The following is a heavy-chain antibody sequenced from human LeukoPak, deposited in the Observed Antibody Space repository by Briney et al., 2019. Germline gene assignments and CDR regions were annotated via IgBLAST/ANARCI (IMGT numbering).Heavy chain of an antibody. CDR1: GFTFSTYA. CDR2: ISGSDDGT. D-gene: IGHD4-23*01. J-gene: IGHJ4*02. V-gene: IGHV3-23*01. Sequence: GGSLRLSCAASGFTFSTYAMSWVRQIPGKGLEWVSAISGSDDGTYYADSVKGRFTISRDNSKNTLYLQMNSLRAEDTAVYYCAKSHLNYGGNPDYWGQGTLVTVSS. CDR3: AKSHLNYGGNPDY.